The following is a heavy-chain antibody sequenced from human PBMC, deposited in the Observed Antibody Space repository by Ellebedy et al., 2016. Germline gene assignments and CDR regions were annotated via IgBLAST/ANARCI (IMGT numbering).Heavy chain of an antibody. CDR1: DGSISAYY. Sequence: GSLRLSXTVSDGSISAYYWSWIRQSPGNGLEWIGNVHYSGTTNYNPSLKSRFTISVDTSRNQFSLKVTSVTAADTAVYSCARGARRDGYLVGFDYWGQGILVFVSS. D-gene: IGHD5-24*01. J-gene: IGHJ4*02. CDR3: ARGARRDGYLVGFDY. V-gene: IGHV4-59*01. CDR2: VHYSGTT.